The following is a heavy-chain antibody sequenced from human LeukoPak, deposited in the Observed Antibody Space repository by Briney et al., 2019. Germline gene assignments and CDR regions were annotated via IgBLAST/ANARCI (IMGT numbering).Heavy chain of an antibody. Sequence: GASVKVSCKASGYTFTSYAIHWVRQAPEQSPEWMGWINVGNGNTKYSQKFQGRVTITRDTSASTAYMELSSLRSEDTAVYYCARLTVTPYYFDYWGQGTLVTVS. CDR3: ARLTVTPYYFDY. J-gene: IGHJ4*02. CDR1: GYTFTSYA. D-gene: IGHD4-17*01. V-gene: IGHV1-3*01. CDR2: INVGNGNT.